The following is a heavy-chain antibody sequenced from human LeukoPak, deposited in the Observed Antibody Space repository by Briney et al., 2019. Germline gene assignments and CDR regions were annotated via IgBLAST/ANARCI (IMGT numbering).Heavy chain of an antibody. CDR3: ARGSQSLGYCSGGSCRAKIFDY. D-gene: IGHD2-15*01. V-gene: IGHV4-34*01. Sequence: SETLSLTCAVYGGSFSGYYWSWIRQPPGKGLEWIGEINHSGSTNYNPSLKSRVTISVETSKNQFSLKLSSVTAADTAVYYCARGSQSLGYCSGGSCRAKIFDYWGQGTLVTVSS. J-gene: IGHJ4*02. CDR2: INHSGST. CDR1: GGSFSGYY.